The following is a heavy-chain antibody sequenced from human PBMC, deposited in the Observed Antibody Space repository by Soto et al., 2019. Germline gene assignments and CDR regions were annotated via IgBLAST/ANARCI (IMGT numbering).Heavy chain of an antibody. D-gene: IGHD2-2*03. CDR2: IDPSDSYT. Sequence: EVQLVQSGAEVKKPGESLRISCKGSGYSFTSYWISWVRQMPGKGLEWMGRIDPSDSYTNYSPSFQGHVTISADKSISTAYLQWSSLKASDTAMYYCARHGVVDIVVVPAAPLRCMDVWGQGTTVTVSS. CDR3: ARHGVVDIVVVPAAPLRCMDV. CDR1: GYSFTSYW. V-gene: IGHV5-10-1*03. J-gene: IGHJ6*02.